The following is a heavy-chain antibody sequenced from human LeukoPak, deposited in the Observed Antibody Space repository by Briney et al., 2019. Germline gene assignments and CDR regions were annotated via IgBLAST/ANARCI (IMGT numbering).Heavy chain of an antibody. Sequence: GGSLRLSCAASGFTFSSNAIHWVRQAPGKGLEWVAEISYDGGNTYYADSVKGRFTISRDNSKNTLYLQMNSLRAEDTAVYYCAREGSDSDAFDIWGQGTMVTVSS. J-gene: IGHJ3*02. CDR3: AREGSDSDAFDI. V-gene: IGHV3-30-3*01. D-gene: IGHD6-6*01. CDR2: ISYDGGNT. CDR1: GFTFSSNA.